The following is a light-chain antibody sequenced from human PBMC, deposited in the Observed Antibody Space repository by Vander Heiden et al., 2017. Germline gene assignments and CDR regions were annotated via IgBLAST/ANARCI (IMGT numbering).Light chain of an antibody. J-gene: IGLJ7*01. V-gene: IGLV7-46*01. CDR3: LLFYSGPSV. CDR1: TGAYISGHY. Sequence: AVLPQQPSLTVSPGGTAPLPSCSGTGAYISGHYRSWLQQKPDHAHRTLIYDTSNKPSWTPSRCSGSLLGGKAALTLSGAQPEDEDEYDCLLFYSGPSVFGGGTKLTVL. CDR2: DTS.